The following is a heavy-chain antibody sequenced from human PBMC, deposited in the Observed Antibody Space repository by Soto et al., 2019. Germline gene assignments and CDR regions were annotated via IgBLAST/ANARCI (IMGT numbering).Heavy chain of an antibody. J-gene: IGHJ6*02. D-gene: IGHD3-3*01. CDR2: IVVGSGNT. CDR3: AADDYDFWSVYSRSGMDV. V-gene: IGHV1-58*01. Sequence: QMQLVQSGPEVKKPGTSVKVSCKASGFTFTSSAVQWVRQARGQRLEWIGWIVVGSGNTNYAQKFQERVTITRDMSTSTAYMELSSLRSEDTAVYYCAADDYDFWSVYSRSGMDVWGQGTTVTVSS. CDR1: GFTFTSSA.